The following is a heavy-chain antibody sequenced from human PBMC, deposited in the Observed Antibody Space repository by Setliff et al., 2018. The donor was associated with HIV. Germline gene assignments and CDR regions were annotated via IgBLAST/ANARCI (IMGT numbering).Heavy chain of an antibody. V-gene: IGHV1-8*03. Sequence: VASVKVSCKASGYTFTSYDINWVRQATGQGLEWMGWMNPNSGNTGYAQKFQGRVTITRNTSISTAYMELSSLRSEDTAVYYCARGHAVVVPAVYYYYYGMDVWGQGTTVTVSS. CDR3: ARGHAVVVPAVYYYYYGMDV. CDR1: GYTFTSYD. D-gene: IGHD2-2*01. J-gene: IGHJ6*02. CDR2: MNPNSGNT.